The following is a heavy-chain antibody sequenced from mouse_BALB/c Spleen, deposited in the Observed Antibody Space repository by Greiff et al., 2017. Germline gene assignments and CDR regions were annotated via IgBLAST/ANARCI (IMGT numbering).Heavy chain of an antibody. V-gene: IGHV3-6*02. CDR3: ARRWDGGGYYYAMDY. J-gene: IGHJ4*01. CDR2: ISYDGSN. D-gene: IGHD4-1*01. CDR1: GYSITSGYY. Sequence: EVQLQESGPGLVKPSQSLSLTCSVTGYSITSGYYWNWIRQFPGNKLEWMGYISYDGSNNYNPSLKNRISITRDTSKNQFFLKLNSVTTEDTATYYCARRWDGGGYYYAMDYWGQGTSVTVSS.